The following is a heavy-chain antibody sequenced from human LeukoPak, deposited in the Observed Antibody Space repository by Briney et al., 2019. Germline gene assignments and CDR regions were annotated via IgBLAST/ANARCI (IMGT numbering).Heavy chain of an antibody. Sequence: SETLSLTCAVYGGSFSGYYWTWIRQSPGKGLEWIGQINDRGSTKYNPSLKSRVAISVDTSKNQFFLILNSVTAADTAVYYCARGAPGYWGQGTLVTVSS. CDR1: GGSFSGYY. CDR2: INDRGST. V-gene: IGHV4-34*01. CDR3: ARGAPGY. J-gene: IGHJ4*02.